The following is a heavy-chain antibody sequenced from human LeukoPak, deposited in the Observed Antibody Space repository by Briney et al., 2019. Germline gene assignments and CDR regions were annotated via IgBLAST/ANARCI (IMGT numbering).Heavy chain of an antibody. CDR1: GFTFSSYW. CDR2: IKQDGSEK. V-gene: IGHV3-7*01. D-gene: IGHD2-2*01. CDR3: ARGPRMIVVVPAASPKYNWFDP. Sequence: GGSLRLSCAASGFTFSSYWMSWVRQAPGKGLEWVANIKQDGSEKYYVDSVKGRFTISRDNAKNSLYLQMNSLRAEDTAVYYCARGPRMIVVVPAASPKYNWFDPWGQGTLVTVSS. J-gene: IGHJ5*02.